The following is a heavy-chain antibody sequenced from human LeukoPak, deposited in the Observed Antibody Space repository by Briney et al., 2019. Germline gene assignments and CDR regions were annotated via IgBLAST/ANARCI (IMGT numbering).Heavy chain of an antibody. V-gene: IGHV3-74*01. CDR3: ARTYAYDATGDRGH. Sequence: GGSLRLSCAASGFTFSNYWRHWVRQAPGKGLVWVSRINTDGSSTSYVESVKGRFTMSRDKAKNTLYLQMNSLRAEDTAVYYCARTYAYDATGDRGHWGQGTLVTVSS. CDR2: INTDGSST. D-gene: IGHD3-16*01. J-gene: IGHJ4*02. CDR1: GFTFSNYW.